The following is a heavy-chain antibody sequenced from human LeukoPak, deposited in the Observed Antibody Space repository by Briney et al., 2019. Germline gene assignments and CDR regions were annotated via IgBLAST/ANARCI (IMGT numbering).Heavy chain of an antibody. D-gene: IGHD3-3*01. J-gene: IGHJ3*01. Sequence: SETLSLTCAVSGVSISPYYWTWIRQPPGKGLEWIGYIHTSGSNNQHPSLKSRVTISVDKSKNHFSLRLTSVTAADTAVYYCARLSAAVHLGAFDLWGQGTMVTVSS. CDR1: GVSISPYY. CDR3: ARLSAAVHLGAFDL. V-gene: IGHV4-4*09. CDR2: IHTSGSN.